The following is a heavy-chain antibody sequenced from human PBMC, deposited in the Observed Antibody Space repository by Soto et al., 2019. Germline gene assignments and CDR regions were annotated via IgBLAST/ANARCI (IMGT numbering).Heavy chain of an antibody. D-gene: IGHD3-9*01. CDR2: TYYRSMWYH. J-gene: IGHJ5*02. V-gene: IGHV6-1*01. Sequence: SQALSLTCAISGHSVSCNSAAWASIRQTPSRGLERLGRTYYRSMWYHDNAVSMKSRLTSNPDISKNQFSLQLNSVTPADKAVYSCARDHTFFDILTGFSKNRCYPWGQGTPVTVSS. CDR1: GHSVSCNSAA. CDR3: ARDHTFFDILTGFSKNRCYP.